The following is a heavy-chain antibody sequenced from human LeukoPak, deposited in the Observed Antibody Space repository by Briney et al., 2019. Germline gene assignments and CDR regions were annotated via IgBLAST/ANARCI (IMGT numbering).Heavy chain of an antibody. D-gene: IGHD1-26*01. V-gene: IGHV3-7*01. CDR3: ARDTRTFDY. CDR2: IKQDGSEK. Sequence: PGGSLRLSCAASGFTFSRYRMNWVRQAPGKGLEWVANIKQDGSEKYYVDSVKGRFTISRDNAKNSLSLQMNSLRAEGTAVYYCARDTRTFDYWGQGTLVTVSS. CDR1: GFTFSRYR. J-gene: IGHJ4*02.